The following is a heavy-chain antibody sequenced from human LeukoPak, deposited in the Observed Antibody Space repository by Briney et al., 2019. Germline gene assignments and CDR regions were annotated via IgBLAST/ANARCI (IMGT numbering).Heavy chain of an antibody. CDR2: LYPGVST. D-gene: IGHD3-22*01. V-gene: IGHV4-4*07. CDR3: ARLKFYDSTGYSPGHYMDV. Sequence: SETLSLTCTVSGGPIYSYYWSWIRQTAGKGLEWIGRLYPGVSTNYNPSLKSRVTMSVDTSKKQFALKLSAVTAADTAVYYCARLKFYDSTGYSPGHYMDVWAKGPRSLSP. CDR1: GGPIYSYY. J-gene: IGHJ6*03.